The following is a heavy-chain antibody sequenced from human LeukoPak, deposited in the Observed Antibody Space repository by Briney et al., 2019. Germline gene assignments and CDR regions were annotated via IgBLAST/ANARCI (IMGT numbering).Heavy chain of an antibody. Sequence: LTGGSLRLSCAASGFTFSRSAMTWVRQGPGTGLEFAASIIYSGGATYYADSVKGRFTISRDNSKNTLYLQMNSLRAEDTALYYCAKDGLYYDGSEHVYYFDSWGQGTLVTVSS. D-gene: IGHD3-22*01. CDR1: GFTFSRSA. CDR3: AKDGLYYDGSEHVYYFDS. J-gene: IGHJ4*02. V-gene: IGHV3-23*01. CDR2: IIYSGGAT.